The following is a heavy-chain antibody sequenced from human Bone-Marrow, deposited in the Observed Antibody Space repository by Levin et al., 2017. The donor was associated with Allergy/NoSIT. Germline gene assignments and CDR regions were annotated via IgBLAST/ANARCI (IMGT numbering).Heavy chain of an antibody. CDR1: GGSISSGGYY. CDR3: ARGGCSSTSGHKTLDY. Sequence: PSETLSLTCTVSGGSISSGGYYWSWIRQHPGKGLEWIGYIYYSGSTYYNPSLKSRVTISVDTSKNQFSLKLSSVTAADTAVYYCARGGCSSTSGHKTLDYWGQGTLVTVSS. V-gene: IGHV4-31*03. D-gene: IGHD2-2*02. J-gene: IGHJ4*02. CDR2: IYYSGST.